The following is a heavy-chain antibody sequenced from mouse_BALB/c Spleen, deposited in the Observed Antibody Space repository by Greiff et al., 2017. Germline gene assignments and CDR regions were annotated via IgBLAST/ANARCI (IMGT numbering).Heavy chain of an antibody. V-gene: IGHV1-67*01. CDR3: ARFTTVVDMYYAMDY. J-gene: IGHJ4*01. Sequence: QVQLKESGPELVRPGVSVKISCKGSGYTFTDYAMHWVKQGHAKSLEWIGVISTYYGNTNYNQKFKGKATMTVDKSSSTAYMELARLTSEDSAIYYCARFTTVVDMYYAMDYWGQGTSVTVSA. CDR2: ISTYYGNT. CDR1: GYTFTDYA. D-gene: IGHD1-1*01.